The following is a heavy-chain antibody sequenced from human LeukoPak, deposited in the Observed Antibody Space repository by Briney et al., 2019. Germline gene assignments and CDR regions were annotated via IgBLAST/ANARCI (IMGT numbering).Heavy chain of an antibody. CDR3: AKAYLEYSSSWYVDY. V-gene: IGHV3-53*01. D-gene: IGHD6-13*01. CDR1: GFTVSSNY. J-gene: IGHJ4*02. CDR2: IYSGGST. Sequence: GGSLRLSCAASGFTVSSNYMSWVRQAPGKGLEWVSVIYSGGSTYYADSVKGRFTISRDNSKNTLYLQMNSLRAEDTAVYYCAKAYLEYSSSWYVDYWGQGTLVTVSS.